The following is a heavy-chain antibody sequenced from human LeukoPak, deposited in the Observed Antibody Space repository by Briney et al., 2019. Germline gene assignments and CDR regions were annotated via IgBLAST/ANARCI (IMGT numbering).Heavy chain of an antibody. J-gene: IGHJ4*02. D-gene: IGHD3-22*01. CDR3: AREGSTMIVHDY. V-gene: IGHV3-7*01. Sequence: GGSLRLSCAASGFTFRSHCMSWVRQAPGQGLEWVANINQDEIKKHYVDSVKGRFTITRDNAKNSVYLQMDSLRSEDAAVYYCAREGSTMIVHDYWGQGTLVTV. CDR2: INQDEIKK. CDR1: GFTFRSHC.